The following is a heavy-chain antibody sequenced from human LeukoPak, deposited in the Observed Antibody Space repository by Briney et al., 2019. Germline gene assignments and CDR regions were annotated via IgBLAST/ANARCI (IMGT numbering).Heavy chain of an antibody. Sequence: SETLSLTCTVSAGSISSSNYYWGWIRQPPGKLLEWIGTTYYSGGTYYNSSLKSRATISVDTSMNHFSLQLSTVTATDTAMYYCARHGALCTGGSCTRFDPWGQGTLVTVSS. CDR1: AGSISSSNYY. CDR3: ARHGALCTGGSCTRFDP. CDR2: TYYSGGT. D-gene: IGHD2-15*01. J-gene: IGHJ5*01. V-gene: IGHV4-39*01.